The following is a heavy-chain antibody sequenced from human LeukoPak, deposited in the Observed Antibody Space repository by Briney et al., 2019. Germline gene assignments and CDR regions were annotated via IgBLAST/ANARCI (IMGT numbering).Heavy chain of an antibody. CDR3: ALYDPDYYYMDV. D-gene: IGHD2-2*02. Sequence: PSETLSLTCAAYGGFFSGYYWSWIRQPPGKGLEWIGEINHSGSTNYNPSLKSRVTISVDTSKNQFSLKLSSVTAADTAVYYCALYDPDYYYMDVWGKGTTVTVSS. V-gene: IGHV4-34*01. CDR1: GGFFSGYY. CDR2: INHSGST. J-gene: IGHJ6*03.